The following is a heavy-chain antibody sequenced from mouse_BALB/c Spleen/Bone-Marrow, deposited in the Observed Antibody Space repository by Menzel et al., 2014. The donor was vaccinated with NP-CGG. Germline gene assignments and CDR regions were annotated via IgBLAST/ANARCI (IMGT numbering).Heavy chain of an antibody. CDR2: ISNGGGST. CDR3: ARRLYDGYYVAY. CDR1: GFTFSDYY. J-gene: IGHJ3*01. Sequence: EVQLVESGGGLVQPGGSLKLSCATSGFTFSDYYMYWVRQTPEKRLEWVAYISNGGGSTYYPDTVKGRFTIPRDNAKNTLYLQMSRLKSEDTAMYYCARRLYDGYYVAYWGQGTLVTVSA. D-gene: IGHD2-3*01. V-gene: IGHV5-12*02.